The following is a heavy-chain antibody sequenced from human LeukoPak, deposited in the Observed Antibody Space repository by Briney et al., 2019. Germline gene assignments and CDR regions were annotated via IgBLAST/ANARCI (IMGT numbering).Heavy chain of an antibody. CDR2: IWYDGSNK. V-gene: IGHV3-33*01. J-gene: IGHJ4*02. CDR3: ARGDSGWYFDY. Sequence: GGSLRLSCAASGFTFSSYGMHWVRQAPGKGLEWVAVIWYDGSNKYYADSVKGRFTISRDNSKNTLYLQMNSLRAEDTAVYYCARGDSGWYFDYWGQGTLVTVSS. CDR1: GFTFSSYG. D-gene: IGHD6-19*01.